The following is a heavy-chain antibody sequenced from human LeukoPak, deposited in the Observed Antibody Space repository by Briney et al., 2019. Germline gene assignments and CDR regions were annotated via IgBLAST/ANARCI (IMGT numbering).Heavy chain of an antibody. D-gene: IGHD3-10*01. CDR2: IYHSGST. CDR1: GGSISSSNW. J-gene: IGHJ4*02. Sequence: KPSETLSLTCAVSGGSISSSNWWSWVRQPPGKGLEWIGEIYHSGSTNYNPSLKSRVTMSVDKSKNQFSLKLSSVTAADTAVYYCARELEARGVTMAAFDYWGQGTLVTVSS. V-gene: IGHV4-4*02. CDR3: ARELEARGVTMAAFDY.